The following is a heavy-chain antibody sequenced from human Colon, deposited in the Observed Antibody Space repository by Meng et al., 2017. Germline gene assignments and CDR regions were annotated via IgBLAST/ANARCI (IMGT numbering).Heavy chain of an antibody. CDR1: GFSFSSHA. CDR3: SRGSITWPFDN. Sequence: VQLGESGGGLVKPGGSLRLSCGASGFSFSSHAMNWVRQAPGKGLEWVASISHSTTNIYYADSVKGRFAISRDNVNNALYPQMNSLRAEDTAIYYCSRGSITWPFDNWGQGTLVTVSS. D-gene: IGHD3-3*02. J-gene: IGHJ4*02. V-gene: IGHV3-21*01. CDR2: ISHSTTNI.